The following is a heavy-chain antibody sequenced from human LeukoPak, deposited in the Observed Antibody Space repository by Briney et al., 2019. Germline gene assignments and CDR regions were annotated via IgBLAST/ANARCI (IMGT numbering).Heavy chain of an antibody. CDR3: ARDKRAWAVAGPFFDY. J-gene: IGHJ4*02. V-gene: IGHV4-4*02. Sequence: SATLSLTCAVSGGSISSSNWWSWVRQPPGKGLEWIGEIYHSGSTNYNPSLKSRVTISVDKSKNQFSLKLSSVTAADTAVYYCARDKRAWAVAGPFFDYWGQGTLVTVSS. CDR1: GGSISSSNW. CDR2: IYHSGST. D-gene: IGHD6-19*01.